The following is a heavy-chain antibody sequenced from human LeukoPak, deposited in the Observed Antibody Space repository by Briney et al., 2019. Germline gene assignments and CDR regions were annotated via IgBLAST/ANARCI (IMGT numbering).Heavy chain of an antibody. J-gene: IGHJ4*02. CDR3: ARVGVAASNTGFDY. Sequence: GGSLRLSCAASGFTFNSYSMNWVRQAPGKGLGWVSSISSSSSYIYYADSVKGRFTISRDNAKNSLYLQMNSLRAEDTAVYYCARVGVAASNTGFDYWGQGTLVTVSS. CDR2: ISSSSSYI. D-gene: IGHD6-13*01. CDR1: GFTFNSYS. V-gene: IGHV3-21*01.